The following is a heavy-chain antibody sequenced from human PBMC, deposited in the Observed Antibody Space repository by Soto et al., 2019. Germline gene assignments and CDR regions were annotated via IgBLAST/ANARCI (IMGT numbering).Heavy chain of an antibody. J-gene: IGHJ6*03. CDR1: GGSISRGGYY. V-gene: IGHV4-31*03. Sequence: QVQLQESGPGLVKPSQTLSLTCTVSGGSISRGGYYWSWIRQHPGKGLEWIGYIYYSGGTYYNPSLKSRVTISVDTSENQISLTLSSVTAADTGVYYCARKDSGYADYMDVWGKGTTVTVS. D-gene: IGHD5-12*01. CDR3: ARKDSGYADYMDV. CDR2: IYYSGGT.